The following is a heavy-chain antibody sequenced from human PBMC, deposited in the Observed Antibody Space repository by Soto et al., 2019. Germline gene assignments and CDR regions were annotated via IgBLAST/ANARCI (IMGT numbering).Heavy chain of an antibody. Sequence: GGSLRLSCAASGFGFSSYWMHWVRQAPGKGLVWVSRTNNDGDTTTYADSVRGRFTSFRDNAKNALYLQMTSLGVEDTAVYYCARELATISLGAFHIWGQGTMVTVSS. V-gene: IGHV3-74*01. CDR2: TNNDGDTT. D-gene: IGHD5-12*01. CDR1: GFGFSSYW. J-gene: IGHJ3*02. CDR3: ARELATISLGAFHI.